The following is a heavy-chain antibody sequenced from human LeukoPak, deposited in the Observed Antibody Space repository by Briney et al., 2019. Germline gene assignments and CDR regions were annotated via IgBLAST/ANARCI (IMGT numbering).Heavy chain of an antibody. J-gene: IGHJ6*03. CDR2: LSGSGGTT. D-gene: IGHD3-3*01. CDR1: GFTFSNYA. V-gene: IGHV3-23*01. Sequence: GGSLCLSCAASGFTFSNYALNWVRQAPGKGLEWVSALSGSGGTTYHADSVKGRFSISRDNSKNTLFLQVNRLRAEDTVVYYCAKGDDFWSGYSVSYYYYMDVWGKGTTVTVSS. CDR3: AKGDDFWSGYSVSYYYYMDV.